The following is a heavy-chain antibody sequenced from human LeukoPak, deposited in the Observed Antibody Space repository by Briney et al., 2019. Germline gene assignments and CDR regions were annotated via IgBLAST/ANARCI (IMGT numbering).Heavy chain of an antibody. D-gene: IGHD3-3*01. V-gene: IGHV4-59*01. J-gene: IGHJ6*02. CDR3: ARAGGGTDFSSSSYGRDV. Sequence: SETLSLTCTVSGGSISSYYWSWIRQPPGKGLEWIGYIYYSGSTNYNPSLKSRVTISVDTSKNQFSLKLSSVTAADTAVYYCARAGGGTDFSSSSYGRDVWGQGPTVTVSS. CDR1: GGSISSYY. CDR2: IYYSGST.